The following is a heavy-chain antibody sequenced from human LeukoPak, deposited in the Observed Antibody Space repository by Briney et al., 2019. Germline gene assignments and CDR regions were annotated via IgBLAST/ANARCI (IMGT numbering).Heavy chain of an antibody. V-gene: IGHV3-7*05. J-gene: IGHJ4*02. CDR2: MKHDGIEK. CDR3: AREGREGYNYPALDF. Sequence: PGGSLRLSCAASGFSFRSYSMNWVRQAPGKGLEWVANMKHDGIEKYYVDSVKGRFTISRDNTKNSLYLQMSSLRAEDTAVYYCAREGREGYNYPALDFWGQGILVTVSS. D-gene: IGHD5-24*01. CDR1: GFSFRSYS.